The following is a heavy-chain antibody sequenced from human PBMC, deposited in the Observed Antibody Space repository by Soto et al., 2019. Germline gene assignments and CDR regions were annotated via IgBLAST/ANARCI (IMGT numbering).Heavy chain of an antibody. CDR2: VSGRGGST. V-gene: IGHV3-23*01. D-gene: IGHD4-17*01. J-gene: IGHJ6*02. CDR1: EGKFIDYA. CDR3: AKDSTVTTSLYFYYSGFDV. Sequence: VGLQRLSWTAAEGKFIDYARSWISQAHVKVLEWVSAVSGRGGSTKYAASVKVRFIISRDHCNSTLYLQMDSLRGEDTAVYYCAKDSTVTTSLYFYYSGFDVWGQRTTLTVSS.